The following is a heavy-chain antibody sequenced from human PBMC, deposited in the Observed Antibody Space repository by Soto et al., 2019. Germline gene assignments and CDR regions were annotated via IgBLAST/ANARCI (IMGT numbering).Heavy chain of an antibody. CDR1: GGPISSGGYY. Sequence: TLSLTCTVSGGPISSGGYYWSWIRQHPGKGMEWIGYIYYSRSTYYNPSLNTRVTISVDTSKNQFSLKLSSVTAADTAVYYCARQAARPHVSHSIDYWGQGTLVTGSS. V-gene: IGHV4-31*03. CDR3: ARQAARPHVSHSIDY. CDR2: IYYSRST. J-gene: IGHJ4*02. D-gene: IGHD6-6*01.